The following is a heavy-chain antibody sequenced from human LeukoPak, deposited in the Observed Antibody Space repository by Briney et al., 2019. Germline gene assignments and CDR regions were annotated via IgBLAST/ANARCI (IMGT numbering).Heavy chain of an antibody. D-gene: IGHD2-2*01. J-gene: IGHJ6*02. V-gene: IGHV1-69*01. CDR1: GGTFSSYA. CDR3: ARDTVVVPAPVLSGGMDV. Sequence: SVTVSCKASGGTFSSYAISWVRQAPGQGLEWMGGIIPIFGTANYAQKFQGRVTITADESTSTAYMELSSLRSEDTAVYYCARDTVVVPAPVLSGGMDVWGQGTTVTVSS. CDR2: IIPIFGTA.